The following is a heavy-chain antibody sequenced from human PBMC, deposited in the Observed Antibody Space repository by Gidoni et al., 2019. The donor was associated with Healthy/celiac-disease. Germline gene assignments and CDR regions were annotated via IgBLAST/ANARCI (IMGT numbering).Heavy chain of an antibody. Sequence: EVKMLESGGGLVQPGGSLRITCAASGFTFSSDGMSWVRPAPGKGLEWVSAISVSGGSTYYAGSVKGRFTISRDNSKHTLYLQMNSLRAEDTAVYYCAKASYGTWRPDYWGQGTLVTVSS. CDR1: GFTFSSDG. V-gene: IGHV3-23*01. D-gene: IGHD2-8*01. J-gene: IGHJ4*02. CDR3: AKASYGTWRPDY. CDR2: ISVSGGST.